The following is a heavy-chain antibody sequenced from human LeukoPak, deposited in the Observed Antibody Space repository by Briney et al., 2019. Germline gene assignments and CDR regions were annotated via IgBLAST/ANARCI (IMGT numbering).Heavy chain of an antibody. Sequence: SETLSLTCTVSGGSISSSSYYWGWIRQPPGKGLEWIGSIYYSGSTYYNPSLKSRVTISVDTSKNQFSLKLSSVTAADTAVYYCARGRLRFGELLYPRNWFDPWGQGTLVTVSS. CDR1: GGSISSSSYY. CDR2: IYYSGST. V-gene: IGHV4-39*07. D-gene: IGHD3-10*01. CDR3: ARGRLRFGELLYPRNWFDP. J-gene: IGHJ5*02.